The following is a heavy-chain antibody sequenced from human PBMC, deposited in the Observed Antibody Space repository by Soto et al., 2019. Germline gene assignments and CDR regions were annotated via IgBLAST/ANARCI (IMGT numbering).Heavy chain of an antibody. J-gene: IGHJ6*03. CDR3: ARDFEVSAPCGSTSCPDYYYYMDV. CDR2: IKQDGSEK. CDR1: GFTFSSYW. V-gene: IGHV3-7*01. D-gene: IGHD2-2*01. Sequence: GSLRLSCAASGFTFSSYWMSWVRQAPGKGLEWVANIKQDGSEKYYVDSVKGRFTISRDNAKNSLYLQMNSLRAEDTAVYYCARDFEVSAPCGSTSCPDYYYYMDVWGKGTTVTVSS.